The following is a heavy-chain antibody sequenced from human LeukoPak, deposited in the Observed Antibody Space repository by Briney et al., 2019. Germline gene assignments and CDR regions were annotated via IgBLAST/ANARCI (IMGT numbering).Heavy chain of an antibody. J-gene: IGHJ4*02. Sequence: ASVKVSCKASGYTFTSYYMHWVRQAPGQGLEWMGIINPSGGSTNYAQKFQGRVTMTRDTSTSTVYMELSSLRSEDTAVYYCARPIPSIAVPSSSLDSWGQGTLVTVSS. CDR3: ARPIPSIAVPSSSLDS. CDR1: GYTFTSYY. CDR2: INPSGGST. V-gene: IGHV1-46*01. D-gene: IGHD6-19*01.